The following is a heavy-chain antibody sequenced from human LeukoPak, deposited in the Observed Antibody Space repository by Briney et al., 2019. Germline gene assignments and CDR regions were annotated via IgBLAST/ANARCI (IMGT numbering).Heavy chain of an antibody. CDR2: SGDSDGST. D-gene: IGHD2-15*01. J-gene: IGHJ4*02. CDR3: AKGGCRGTCNPLAY. Sequence: GGSLRLSCAASGFTFSGSGMSWVRQAPGKGLEWISSSGDSDGSTYYADSLKGRFTISRDNSKNTLYLQLNNLRAEDTAVYYCAKGGCRGTCNPLAYWGQGALVTVSP. V-gene: IGHV3-23*01. CDR1: GFTFSGSG.